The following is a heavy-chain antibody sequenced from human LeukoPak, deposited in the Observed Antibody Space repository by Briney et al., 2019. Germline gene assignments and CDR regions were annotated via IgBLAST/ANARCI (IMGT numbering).Heavy chain of an antibody. Sequence: PGGSLRLSCAASGFTFSSYAMNWVRQTPGKGLEWVSAISDSSDNTYYADSVKGRFTISRDNSKNTLYLQMNSLRAEDTAVYYCATPIVEVPAAPENYMDAWGKGTTVTVSS. CDR1: GFTFSSYA. CDR3: ATPIVEVPAAPENYMDA. D-gene: IGHD2-2*01. CDR2: ISDSSDNT. J-gene: IGHJ6*03. V-gene: IGHV3-23*01.